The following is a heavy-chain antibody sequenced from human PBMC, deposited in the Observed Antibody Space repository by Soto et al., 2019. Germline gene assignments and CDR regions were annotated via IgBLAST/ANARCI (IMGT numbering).Heavy chain of an antibody. CDR2: ISDGGDST. Sequence: EVQLLESGGGLVQPGGSLRLSCAASGFTFSSYALTWVRQAPGKGLEWVSGISDGGDSTHYADSVKGRFTVSRDNSKNPLYLQINSLRAEDTAVYYCAKHSTTYDSWSGAVKGAFDIWGQGTMVTVSS. J-gene: IGHJ3*02. CDR3: AKHSTTYDSWSGAVKGAFDI. CDR1: GFTFSSYA. V-gene: IGHV3-23*01. D-gene: IGHD3-3*01.